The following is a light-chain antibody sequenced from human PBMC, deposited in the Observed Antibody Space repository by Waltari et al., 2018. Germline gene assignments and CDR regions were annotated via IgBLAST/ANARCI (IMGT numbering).Light chain of an antibody. CDR1: QSNNTW. J-gene: IGKJ4*01. CDR3: QRYSGYPPT. Sequence: DIQMTQPPSTLSASVGDRITITCRASQSNNTWLAWYHQKPGKAPKLLISKASSLQSEVPSRFCGSGFGTEVTLTSSSLQPDDSATYYCQRYSGYPPTFGGGTKVEIK. CDR2: KAS. V-gene: IGKV1-5*03.